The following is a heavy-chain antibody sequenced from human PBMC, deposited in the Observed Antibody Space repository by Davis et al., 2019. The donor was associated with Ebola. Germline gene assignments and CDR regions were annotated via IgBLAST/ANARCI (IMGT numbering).Heavy chain of an antibody. J-gene: IGHJ3*02. CDR2: LSTNANSYAT. CDR3: SFTTDEDFDI. V-gene: IGHV3-73*01. CDR1: GFTFSGSA. D-gene: IGHD1-14*01. Sequence: PGGSLRLSCAASGFTFSGSAMHWXXXXXXXXXXXXRPLSTNANSYATAYAASVKGRFTISRDDSKNTAYRKMNRLKTEDTAVYYCSFTTDEDFDIWGQGXXVTVSS.